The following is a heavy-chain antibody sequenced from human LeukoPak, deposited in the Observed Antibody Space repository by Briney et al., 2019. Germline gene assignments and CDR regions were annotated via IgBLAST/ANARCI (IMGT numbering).Heavy chain of an antibody. D-gene: IGHD3-10*01. V-gene: IGHV3-30-3*01. CDR2: ISYDGSNK. Sequence: PGRSLRLSCAASGFTLSSYAMHWVGQAPGKGLEWVAVISYDGSNKYYADSVKGRFTISRDNSKNTLYLQMNSLRAEDTAVYYCARDTARFGELPDWFDPWGQATLVTVSS. CDR1: GFTLSSYA. CDR3: ARDTARFGELPDWFDP. J-gene: IGHJ5*02.